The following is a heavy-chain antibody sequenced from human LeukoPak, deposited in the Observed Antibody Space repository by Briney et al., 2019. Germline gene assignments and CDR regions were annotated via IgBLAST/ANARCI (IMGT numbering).Heavy chain of an antibody. J-gene: IGHJ5*02. D-gene: IGHD3-10*01. V-gene: IGHV5-51*01. Sequence: GESLKISCKGSGYSFSSYWIGWVRQMPGKGLEWMGIIYPGDSDTRYSPSFQGQVTISADKSISIAYLQWSSLKASDTAMYYCARASMVRGVTNWFDPWGQGTLVTVSS. CDR3: ARASMVRGVTNWFDP. CDR2: IYPGDSDT. CDR1: GYSFSSYW.